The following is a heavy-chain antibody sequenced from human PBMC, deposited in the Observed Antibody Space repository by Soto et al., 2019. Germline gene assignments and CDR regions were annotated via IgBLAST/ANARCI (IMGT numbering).Heavy chain of an antibody. D-gene: IGHD5-18*01. V-gene: IGHV3-66*01. Sequence: EVQLVESGGGLVQPGGSLRLSCAASGFTVSSYYMTWVRQAPGKGLEWVSVIYSGGSTYYADSVKGRFTISRDNSKNTLYLQMNTLRAEDTPVYYCARSDTDWGQGTLVTVSS. CDR1: GFTVSSYY. CDR3: ARSDTD. J-gene: IGHJ4*02. CDR2: IYSGGST.